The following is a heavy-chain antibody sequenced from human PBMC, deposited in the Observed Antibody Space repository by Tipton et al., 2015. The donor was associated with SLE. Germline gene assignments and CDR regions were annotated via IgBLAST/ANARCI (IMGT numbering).Heavy chain of an antibody. CDR2: VHYTGSV. CDR1: DGSINGHY. V-gene: IGHV4-59*11. J-gene: IGHJ4*02. D-gene: IGHD1-26*01. CDR3: VRETPPLRGGALSGTFED. Sequence: TLSLTCPVSDGSINGHYWSWIRQPPGKELQWLGFVHYTGSVNYNPSLRGRVTISLDTSKNQFSLNLRSVTAADTAVYYCVRETPPLRGGALSGTFEDWGQGAPVTVAS.